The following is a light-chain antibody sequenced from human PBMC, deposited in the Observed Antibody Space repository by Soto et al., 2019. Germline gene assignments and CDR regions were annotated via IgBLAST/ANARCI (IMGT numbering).Light chain of an antibody. CDR1: QSVSSN. V-gene: IGKV3-15*01. Sequence: EIVMTQSPATLSVSPGERATLSCRASQSVSSNLAWYQQKPGQAPRLLIYGASTRATGIPARFSGSGSGTEFTLTISSLQSEDFAVYYCPQYNNWPYTFGQVTKLEIK. J-gene: IGKJ2*01. CDR3: PQYNNWPYT. CDR2: GAS.